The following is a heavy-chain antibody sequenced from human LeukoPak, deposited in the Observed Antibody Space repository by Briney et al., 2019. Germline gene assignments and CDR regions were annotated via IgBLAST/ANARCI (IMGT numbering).Heavy chain of an antibody. V-gene: IGHV4-30-4*08. CDR1: GGSISSGDYY. Sequence: SQTLSLTCTVSGGSISSGDYYWSWIRQPPGKGLEWIGYIYYSGSTYYNPSLKSRVTISVYTSKNQFSLKLSSVTAADTAVYYCARDQAKGSGYLNWFDPWGQGTLVTVSS. CDR2: IYYSGST. D-gene: IGHD3-22*01. CDR3: ARDQAKGSGYLNWFDP. J-gene: IGHJ5*02.